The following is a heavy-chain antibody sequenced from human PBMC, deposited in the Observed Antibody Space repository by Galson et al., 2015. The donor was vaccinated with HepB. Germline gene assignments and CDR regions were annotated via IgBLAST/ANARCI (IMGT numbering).Heavy chain of an antibody. CDR2: ISDSGGTT. V-gene: IGHV3-23*01. CDR3: GIVVDIFDY. CDR1: GFTFTSYA. Sequence: SLRLSCAASGFTFTSYAMSWVRQAPGKGLEWVSSISDSGGTTYYADSVKGRFTISRDNSKKTVYLQMNSLRAEDTAVYYCGIVVDIFDYWGQGTLVTVSS. D-gene: IGHD2-15*01. J-gene: IGHJ4*02.